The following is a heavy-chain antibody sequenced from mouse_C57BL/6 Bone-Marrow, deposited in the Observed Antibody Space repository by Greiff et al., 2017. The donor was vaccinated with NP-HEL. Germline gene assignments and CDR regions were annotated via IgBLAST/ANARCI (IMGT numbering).Heavy chain of an antibody. CDR3: ARPPLITTVVDYFDY. D-gene: IGHD1-1*01. J-gene: IGHJ2*01. V-gene: IGHV1-75*01. Sequence: VQLQQSGPELVKPGASVKISCKASGYTFTDYYINWVKQRPGQGLEWIGWIFPGSGSTYYNEKFKGKAKLTVDKSSSTAYMLLSSLTSEDSAVYFCARPPLITTVVDYFDYWGQGTTLTVSS. CDR1: GYTFTDYY. CDR2: IFPGSGST.